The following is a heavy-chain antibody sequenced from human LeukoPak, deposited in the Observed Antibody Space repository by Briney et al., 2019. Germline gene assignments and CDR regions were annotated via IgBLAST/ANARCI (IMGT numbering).Heavy chain of an antibody. D-gene: IGHD5-18*01. J-gene: IGHJ4*02. V-gene: IGHV4-4*07. CDR3: ARDRKVDTAMGLDY. CDR1: GGSISSYY. Sequence: SETQSLTCTVSGGSISSYYWSWIRQPAGKGLEWIGRIYTSGSTNYNPSLKSRVTMSVDTSKNQFSLKLSSVTAADTAVYYCARDRKVDTAMGLDYWGQGTLVTVSS. CDR2: IYTSGST.